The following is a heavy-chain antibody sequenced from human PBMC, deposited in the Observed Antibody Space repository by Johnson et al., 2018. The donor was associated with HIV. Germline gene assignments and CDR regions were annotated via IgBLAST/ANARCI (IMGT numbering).Heavy chain of an antibody. Sequence: QVQLVESGGGLIQPGGSLRLTCAASRFTFSDYYMSWIRQTPGTGLEWVAVISYDGSNKYYADSVKGRFTISRDNSKNTLYLQMTSMRAEDTAVYYCARSNCAYFDAFDIWGQGTMVTGSS. J-gene: IGHJ3*02. CDR2: ISYDGSNK. V-gene: IGHV3-30*03. CDR3: ARSNCAYFDAFDI. D-gene: IGHD7-27*01. CDR1: RFTFSDYY.